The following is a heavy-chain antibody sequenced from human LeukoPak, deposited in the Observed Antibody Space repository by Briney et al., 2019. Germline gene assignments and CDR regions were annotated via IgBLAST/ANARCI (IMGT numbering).Heavy chain of an antibody. CDR3: ARAGRNYDILTGFDY. CDR2: IIPIFGTA. D-gene: IGHD3-9*01. V-gene: IGHV1-69*06. Sequence: ASVKVSCKAFGYTFTSNYMHWVRQAPGQGLEWMGGIIPIFGTANYAQKFQGRVTITADKSTSTAYMELSSLRSEDTAVYYCARAGRNYDILTGFDYWGQGTLVTVSS. J-gene: IGHJ4*02. CDR1: GYTFTSNY.